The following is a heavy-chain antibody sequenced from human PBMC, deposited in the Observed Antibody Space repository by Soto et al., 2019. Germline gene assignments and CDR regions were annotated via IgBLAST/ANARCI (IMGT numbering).Heavy chain of an antibody. CDR3: AKSHSGSYGGNYYYYAMDV. CDR2: ISGSGVNT. V-gene: IGHV3-23*01. CDR1: GFTFSSYA. Sequence: EVQLLESGGGLVQPGGSLRLSCAASGFTFSSYAMSWVRQAPGKGLEWVSVISGSGVNTYYADSVKGRFTISRDNSKNTLYLQMNSLRAEDTAVYYCAKSHSGSYGGNYYYYAMDVWGLGTTVTVSS. J-gene: IGHJ6*02. D-gene: IGHD1-26*01.